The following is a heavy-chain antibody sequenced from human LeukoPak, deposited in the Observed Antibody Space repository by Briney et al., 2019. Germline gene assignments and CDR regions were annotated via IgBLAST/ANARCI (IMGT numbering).Heavy chain of an antibody. D-gene: IGHD6-13*01. CDR2: ISYDGSNK. CDR1: GFTFSRYA. J-gene: IGHJ3*02. Sequence: GGSLRLSCAASGFTFSRYAMHWVREAPGKGVEWVAVISYDGSNKYYADSVKGRFTISRDNSKNTLYLQMNSLRAEDTAVYYCARDNSSSWYEGSAFDIWGQGTMVTVSS. CDR3: ARDNSSSWYEGSAFDI. V-gene: IGHV3-30-3*01.